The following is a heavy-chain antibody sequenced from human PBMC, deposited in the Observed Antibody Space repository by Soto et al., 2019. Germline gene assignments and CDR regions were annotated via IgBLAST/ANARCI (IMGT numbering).Heavy chain of an antibody. CDR1: GFTFSSYW. D-gene: IGHD3-10*01. Sequence: EVQLVESGGGLVQPGGSLRLSCAASGFTFSSYWMHWVRQAPGKGLVWVSRINSDGSSTSYADSVKGRFTISRDNAKNPLYLQMNSLRAEDTAVYYCARLWFGEVWFDPWGQGTLVTVSS. V-gene: IGHV3-74*01. CDR3: ARLWFGEVWFDP. J-gene: IGHJ5*02. CDR2: INSDGSST.